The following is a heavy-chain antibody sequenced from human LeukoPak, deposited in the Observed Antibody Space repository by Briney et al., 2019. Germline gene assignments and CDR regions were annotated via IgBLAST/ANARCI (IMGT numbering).Heavy chain of an antibody. CDR1: GFSFNAYA. CDR3: ARGRGTTVTTSMDV. CDR2: ITSRGTDT. D-gene: IGHD4-17*01. J-gene: IGHJ6*02. Sequence: PGGSLRLSCAASGFSFNAYAMHWVRQTPGKGLEYVSGITSRGTDTSYANSVKGRFTISRDDSKNTLYLQMGSLRVEDMAVYYCARGRGTTVTTSMDVWGQGTTVTVSS. V-gene: IGHV3-64*01.